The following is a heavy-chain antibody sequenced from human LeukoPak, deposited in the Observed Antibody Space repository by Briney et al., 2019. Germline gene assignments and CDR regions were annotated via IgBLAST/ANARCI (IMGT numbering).Heavy chain of an antibody. V-gene: IGHV5-51*01. CDR1: GYRFTNYW. Sequence: GASLKISCKGSGYRFTNYWIGWVRQVPGKGLELMGSIYPGDSDTRYSPSFQGQVTISADKSITTAYLQWSSLKASDTAIYYCTRQGVYYSDSSGFYYWGPGTLVTVSS. D-gene: IGHD3-22*01. J-gene: IGHJ4*02. CDR3: TRQGVYYSDSSGFYY. CDR2: IYPGDSDT.